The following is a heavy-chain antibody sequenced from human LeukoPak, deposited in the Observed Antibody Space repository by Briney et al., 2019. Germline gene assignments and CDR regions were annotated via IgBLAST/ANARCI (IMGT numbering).Heavy chain of an antibody. Sequence: GGTLRLSCAASGFTFSSYGMSWVRQAPGKGLEWVSAISGSGGSTYYADSVKGRFTISRDNSKNTLYLQMNSLRAEDTAVYNCAKTAYCGGDCYSWYFDYWGQGTLVTVSS. CDR1: GFTFSSYG. V-gene: IGHV3-23*01. CDR2: ISGSGGST. D-gene: IGHD2-21*02. CDR3: AKTAYCGGDCYSWYFDY. J-gene: IGHJ4*02.